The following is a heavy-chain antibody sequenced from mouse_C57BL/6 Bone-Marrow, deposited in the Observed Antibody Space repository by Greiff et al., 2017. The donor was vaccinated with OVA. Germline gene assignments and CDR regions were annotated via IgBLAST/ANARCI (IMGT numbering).Heavy chain of an antibody. J-gene: IGHJ3*01. CDR3: TTGPSWFAY. Sequence: EVQLVESGAELVRPGASVKLSCTASGFNIKDDYMHWVKQRPEQGLEWIGWIDPENGDTEYASKFQGKATITADTSSNTAYLQLSSLTSEDTAVYYCTTGPSWFAYWGQGTLVTVSA. V-gene: IGHV14-4*01. CDR1: GFNIKDDY. CDR2: IDPENGDT.